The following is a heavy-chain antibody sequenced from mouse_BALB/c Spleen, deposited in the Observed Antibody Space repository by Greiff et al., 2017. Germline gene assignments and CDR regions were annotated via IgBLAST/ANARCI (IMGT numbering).Heavy chain of an antibody. Sequence: QVQLQQSGAELARPGASVKLSCKASGYTFTSYWLQWVKQRPGQGLEWFGAIYPGDGDTRYTQKFKGKATLTADTSSSTAYMQLSSLASEDSAVYYCARGDGYYDAMDYWGQGTSVTVSS. D-gene: IGHD2-3*01. J-gene: IGHJ4*01. CDR1: GYTFTSYW. CDR3: ARGDGYYDAMDY. V-gene: IGHV1-87*01. CDR2: IYPGDGDT.